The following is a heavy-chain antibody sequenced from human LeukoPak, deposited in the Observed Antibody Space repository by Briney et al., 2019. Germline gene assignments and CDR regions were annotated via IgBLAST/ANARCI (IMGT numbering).Heavy chain of an antibody. CDR1: VYTFTNYG. V-gene: IGHV1-18*01. J-gene: IGHJ1*01. CDR3: ARVEGSYYHDSSGYSAH. Sequence: ASVTVSFKSSVYTFTNYGVTWVRQAPGQGLEWMGWISAHNRNTNYAQKFQGRVTMTTDTSTSTAYMELRSLISDDTAVYYCARVEGSYYHDSSGYSAHWGQGTLVTVSS. CDR2: ISAHNRNT. D-gene: IGHD3-22*01.